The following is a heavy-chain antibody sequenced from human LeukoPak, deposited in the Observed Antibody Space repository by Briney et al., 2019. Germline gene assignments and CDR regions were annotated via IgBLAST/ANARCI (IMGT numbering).Heavy chain of an antibody. CDR3: ALDRIAAADIVY. Sequence: SETLSLTCTVSGGSISSGNYYWGWIRQPPGKGLEWIGSIYYSGSTYYNPSLKSRVTTSVDTSKNQFSLKLSSVTAADTAVYYCALDRIAAADIVYWGQGTLVTVSS. D-gene: IGHD6-13*01. J-gene: IGHJ4*02. CDR1: GGSISSGNYY. V-gene: IGHV4-39*07. CDR2: IYYSGST.